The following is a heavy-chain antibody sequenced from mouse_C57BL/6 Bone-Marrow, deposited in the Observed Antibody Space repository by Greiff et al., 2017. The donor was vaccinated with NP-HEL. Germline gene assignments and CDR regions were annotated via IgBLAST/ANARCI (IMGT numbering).Heavy chain of an antibody. CDR2: ISNLAYSI. D-gene: IGHD1-1*01. Sequence: EVHLVESGGGLVQPGGSLKLSCAASGFTFSDYGMAWVRQAPRKGPEWVAFISNLAYSIYYADTVTGRFTISRENAKNTLYLEMSSLRSEDTAMYYCARTHYGAMDYWGQGTSVTVSS. V-gene: IGHV5-15*01. J-gene: IGHJ4*01. CDR1: GFTFSDYG. CDR3: ARTHYGAMDY.